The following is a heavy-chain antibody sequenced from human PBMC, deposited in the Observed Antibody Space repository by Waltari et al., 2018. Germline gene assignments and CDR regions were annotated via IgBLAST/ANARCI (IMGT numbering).Heavy chain of an antibody. D-gene: IGHD3-10*01. CDR1: GFTCNQFW. J-gene: IGHJ4*01. CDR3: GKGAPHASGTYYPDY. CDR2: VNSDGGGT. Sequence: DVLLVESGGALVQPGGSLRRSCAAPGFTCNQFWMHWAGQAPGKGLDWISRVNSDGGGTTYADSVMGRFTISRDNAQNTVLLQMHSLRADDTAVYYCGKGAPHASGTYYPDYWGHGTLVTVSS. V-gene: IGHV3-74*03.